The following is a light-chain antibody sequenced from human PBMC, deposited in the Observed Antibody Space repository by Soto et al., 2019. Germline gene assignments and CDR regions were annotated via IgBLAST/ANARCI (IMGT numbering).Light chain of an antibody. Sequence: EIVLTQSPGTLSLSPGERATLSCRASQSVTSYYLAWYQQKPGQAPRLLIYGASRRAPDIPDRFSGSGSGTDFTLTISALEPEDFAVYYCQLYHSSSYTFGQGTKLESK. J-gene: IGKJ2*01. CDR1: QSVTSYY. CDR2: GAS. CDR3: QLYHSSSYT. V-gene: IGKV3-20*01.